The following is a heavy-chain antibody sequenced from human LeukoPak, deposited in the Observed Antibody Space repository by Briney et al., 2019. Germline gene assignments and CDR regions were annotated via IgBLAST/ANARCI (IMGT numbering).Heavy chain of an antibody. Sequence: SETLSLTCAVSGGSISSTDWWSWVRQPPGKGLEWIGEIYHSGSTNYNPSLKSRVTISVDTSKNQFSLKLSSVTAADTAVYYCARLGVLRYFDWSAGDYWGQGTLVTVSS. J-gene: IGHJ4*02. CDR3: ARLGVLRYFDWSAGDY. D-gene: IGHD3-9*01. CDR1: GGSISSTDW. V-gene: IGHV4-4*02. CDR2: IYHSGST.